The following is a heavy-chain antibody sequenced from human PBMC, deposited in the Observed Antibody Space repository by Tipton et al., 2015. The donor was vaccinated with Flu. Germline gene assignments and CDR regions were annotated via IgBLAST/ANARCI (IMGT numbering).Heavy chain of an antibody. J-gene: IGHJ4*02. Sequence: SLRLSCAASGFIFRSYGMQWVRQAPGKGLEWVAVISHDGSVKHYADSVKGRFTISRDNSKNTVDLQMNTLRVEDTAVYYCAKEYDTFASSCFSQWGPGTLVTVSS. V-gene: IGHV3-30*18. D-gene: IGHD2-21*02. CDR1: GFIFRSYG. CDR2: ISHDGSVK. CDR3: AKEYDTFASSCFSQ.